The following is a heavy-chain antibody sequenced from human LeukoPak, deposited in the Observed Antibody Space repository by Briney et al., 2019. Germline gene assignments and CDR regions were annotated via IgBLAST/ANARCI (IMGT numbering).Heavy chain of an antibody. J-gene: IGHJ4*02. D-gene: IGHD3-9*01. Sequence: SETLSLTCTVPGGSISSYYWSRIRQPPGKGLEWIGYIYYSGSTNYNPSLKSRVTISVDTSKNQFSLKLSSVTAADTAVYYCARDILTGYSYDYWGQGTLVTVSS. CDR1: GGSISSYY. CDR2: IYYSGST. V-gene: IGHV4-59*01. CDR3: ARDILTGYSYDY.